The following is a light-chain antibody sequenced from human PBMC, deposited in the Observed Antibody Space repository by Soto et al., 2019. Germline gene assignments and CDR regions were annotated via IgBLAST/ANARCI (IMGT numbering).Light chain of an antibody. V-gene: IGKV3-20*01. CDR3: QQYGSSPWT. CDR1: QSVSSSY. Sequence: ELVLTQSPGTLSLSPGERATLSCRASQSVSSSYLAWYQQKPGQAHRILIYGASSRAPGIPDRFSGSGSGTDFALTISRLEPEDFAVYYCQQYGSSPWTFGQGTKVEIK. J-gene: IGKJ1*01. CDR2: GAS.